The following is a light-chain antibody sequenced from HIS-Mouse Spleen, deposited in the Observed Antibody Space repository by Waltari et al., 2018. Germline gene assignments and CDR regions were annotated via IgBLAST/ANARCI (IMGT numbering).Light chain of an antibody. V-gene: IGLV3-1*01. CDR1: KLGDKY. J-gene: IGLJ2*01. CDR2: PYS. Sequence: SYELTQPPSVSVSPGQTASITRSGDKLGDKYACWYQQKPGQSPVLVIYPYSKRPSGIPERFSGSNSGNTATLTISGTQAMDEADYYCQAWDSSYSVFGGGTKLTVL. CDR3: QAWDSSYSV.